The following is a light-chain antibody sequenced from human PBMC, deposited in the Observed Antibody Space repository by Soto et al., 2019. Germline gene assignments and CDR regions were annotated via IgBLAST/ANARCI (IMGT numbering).Light chain of an antibody. CDR1: SSDGGGYNY. V-gene: IGLV2-8*01. J-gene: IGLJ3*02. Sequence: QSVLTQPPSASGSPGQSVTISCTGTSSDGGGYNYVSWYQQYPGRAPKLMIYEVTKRPSGVPDRFSGSKSGNTASLTVSGLQAEDEADYDCSSYAASNNFYFVFGGGTKVTVL. CDR3: SSYAASNNFYFV. CDR2: EVT.